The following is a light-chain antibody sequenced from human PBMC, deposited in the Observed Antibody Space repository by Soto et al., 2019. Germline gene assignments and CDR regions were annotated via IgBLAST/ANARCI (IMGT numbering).Light chain of an antibody. CDR2: QAS. CDR3: QQYSTDSRT. V-gene: IGKV1-5*03. CDR1: QTISTW. J-gene: IGKJ2*02. Sequence: DIQMTQSPSTLSASVGDRVTITCRASQTISTWLAWYQHKPGTAPKLLIYQASALEPGVPSRFSGSGSGTEFTLTISSLQPDDFATYYCQQYSTDSRTFGQGTKVET.